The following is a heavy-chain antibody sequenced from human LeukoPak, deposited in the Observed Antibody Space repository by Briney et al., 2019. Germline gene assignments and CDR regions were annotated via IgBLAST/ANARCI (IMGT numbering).Heavy chain of an antibody. CDR2: IIAYNGNT. V-gene: IGHV1-18*01. J-gene: IGHJ3*02. CDR1: GYTFTSYG. Sequence: VASVKVSCKASGYTFTSYGISWVRQAPGQGLEWMGWIIAYNGNTNYAQKLQGRVTMTTDTSTSTAYMELRSLRSDDTAVYYCARDFYSYYYDSMVRDAFDIWGQGTMVTVSS. CDR3: ARDFYSYYYDSMVRDAFDI. D-gene: IGHD3-22*01.